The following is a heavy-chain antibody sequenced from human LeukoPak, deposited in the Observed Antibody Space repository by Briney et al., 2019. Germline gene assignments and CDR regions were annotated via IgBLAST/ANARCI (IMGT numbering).Heavy chain of an antibody. CDR3: AKGSSGWYSLLDY. CDR2: ISGSGGST. CDR1: GFTFSSYA. D-gene: IGHD6-19*01. Sequence: PGGSLRLSCAASGFTFSSYAMSWVRQAPGKGLDGVSAISGSGGSTYYADSVKGRFTISRDNSKNTLYLQMNSLRAEDTAVYYCAKGSSGWYSLLDYWGQGTLVTVSS. J-gene: IGHJ4*02. V-gene: IGHV3-23*01.